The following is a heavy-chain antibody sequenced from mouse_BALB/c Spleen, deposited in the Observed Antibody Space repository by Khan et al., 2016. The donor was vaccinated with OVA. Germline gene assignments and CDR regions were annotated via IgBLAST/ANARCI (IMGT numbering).Heavy chain of an antibody. CDR3: VRFTTDYYAMDY. J-gene: IGHJ4*01. CDR2: IWGDGST. V-gene: IGHV2-3*01. CDR1: GFSLTSFG. D-gene: IGHD1-1*01. Sequence: QVQLKQSGPGLVAPSQSLSITCTVSGFSLTSFGVNWVRQPPGKGLEWLGVIWGDGSTNYHSALISKLSITKDNSKSQLFLKLNSLQTDDAATYFCVRFTTDYYAMDYWGQGTSVTVSS.